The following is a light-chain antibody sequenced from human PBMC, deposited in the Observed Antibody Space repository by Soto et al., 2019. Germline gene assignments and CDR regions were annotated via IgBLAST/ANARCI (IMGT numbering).Light chain of an antibody. CDR3: MSYAGMYTYV. CDR2: EVT. CDR1: SSDVGGYNY. J-gene: IGLJ1*01. Sequence: QSVLTQPPSASGSPGQSVTISCTGTSSDVGGYNYLSWYQHRPGKAPQLIIYEVTKRPSGVPNRFFSSKSGNTASLTVSGLQAEDEADYFCMSYAGMYTYVFGTGTKATVL. V-gene: IGLV2-8*01.